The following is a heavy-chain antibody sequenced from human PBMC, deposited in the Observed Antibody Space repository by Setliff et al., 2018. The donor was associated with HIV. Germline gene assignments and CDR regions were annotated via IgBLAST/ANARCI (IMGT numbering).Heavy chain of an antibody. V-gene: IGHV4-39*01. D-gene: IGHD6-19*01. CDR3: IIAYSSGWLAPMGFDS. J-gene: IGHJ4*02. CDR2: IYYSGST. Sequence: SETLSLTCTVSAGPIRSSTYYWAWIRQPPGKGLEWIGTIYYSGSTYYNPSLKSRATISVDMSKNQFSLRLSSVTAADTAVYYCIIAYSSGWLAPMGFDSWGRGTLVTVSS. CDR1: AGPIRSSTYY.